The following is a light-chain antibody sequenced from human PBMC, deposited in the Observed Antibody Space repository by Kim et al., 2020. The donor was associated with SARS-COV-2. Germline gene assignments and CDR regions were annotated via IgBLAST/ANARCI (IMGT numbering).Light chain of an antibody. CDR2: GAS. J-gene: IGKJ2*01. CDR3: QQYNNWPPEYT. CDR1: QSVISN. Sequence: SPGESPTLPCRASQSVISNFAWYQQKPRQAPRLLIYGASTRATGIPAGFSGSGSGTEFTLTISSLQSEDFAVYYCQQYNNWPPEYTFGQGTKLEI. V-gene: IGKV3-15*01.